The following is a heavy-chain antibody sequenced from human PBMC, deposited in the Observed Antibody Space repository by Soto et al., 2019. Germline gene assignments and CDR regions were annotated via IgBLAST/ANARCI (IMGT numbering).Heavy chain of an antibody. CDR3: VRDSPIGSTYSGYDGINY. CDR2: IIPLLDIT. D-gene: IGHD5-12*01. CDR1: GGTFSNDI. V-gene: IGHV1-69*04. Sequence: ASVKVSCNASGGTFSNDIITWVRQAPGQGLEWMGRIIPLLDITNYAQKFQGRVTITADKSTSTAYMELNSLRSEDTAVYYCVRDSPIGSTYSGYDGINYWGQGTLVTVSS. J-gene: IGHJ4*02.